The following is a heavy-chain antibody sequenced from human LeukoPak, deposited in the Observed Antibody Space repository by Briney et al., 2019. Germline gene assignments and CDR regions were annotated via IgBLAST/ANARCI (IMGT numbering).Heavy chain of an antibody. CDR1: GGSISSCSYY. V-gene: IGHV4-61*02. J-gene: IGHJ2*01. D-gene: IGHD3-22*01. CDR3: ARGGRGVQYYYDSTGHFDL. Sequence: SQTLSLTCTVTGGSISSCSYYWSWIRQPAGKGLEWIGRIYTSGSTNYNPSLESRVTISVDTSKNQFSLKLSSVTAAETAVYYCARGGRGVQYYYDSTGHFDLWGRGTLVTVSS. CDR2: IYTSGST.